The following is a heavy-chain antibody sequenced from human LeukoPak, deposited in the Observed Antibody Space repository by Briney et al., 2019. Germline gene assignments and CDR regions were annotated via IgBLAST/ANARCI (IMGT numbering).Heavy chain of an antibody. J-gene: IGHJ6*02. Sequence: ASVKVSCKASGYTFTSYDMNWVRQATGQGLEWMGWMNPNSGNTGYAQKFQGRVTMTRNTSISTAYMELSSLRSEDTAVYYCAREGVEYSRVYYYGMDVWGQGTTVTVSS. CDR1: GYTFTSYD. V-gene: IGHV1-8*01. CDR3: AREGVEYSRVYYYGMDV. D-gene: IGHD6-6*01. CDR2: MNPNSGNT.